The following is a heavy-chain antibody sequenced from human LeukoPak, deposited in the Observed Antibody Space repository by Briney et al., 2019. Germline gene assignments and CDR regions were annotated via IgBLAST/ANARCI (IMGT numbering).Heavy chain of an antibody. Sequence: PGGSLRLSCAASGFTFSSYEMNWVRQAPGKGLEWVSYISSSSSTIYYADSVKGRFTISRDNAKNSLYLQMNSLRAEDTAVYYCAKDRSCSGSSCNVGSWGQGTMVTVSS. CDR2: ISSSSSTI. D-gene: IGHD2-2*01. J-gene: IGHJ3*01. V-gene: IGHV3-48*03. CDR3: AKDRSCSGSSCNVGS. CDR1: GFTFSSYE.